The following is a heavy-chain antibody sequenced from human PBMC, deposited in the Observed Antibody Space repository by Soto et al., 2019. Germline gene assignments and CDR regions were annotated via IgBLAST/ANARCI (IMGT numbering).Heavy chain of an antibody. V-gene: IGHV1-18*01. Sequence: QVQLVQSGAEVKKPGASVKVSCKASGYTFTSYGISWVRQAPGQGLEWMGWISAYNGNTNYAQKLQGRVNMTTDTSTSTAYMELRSLRSDDTAVYYCARDGVGYCSSTSCYAHYYYYYYMDVWGKGTTVTVSS. CDR1: GYTFTSYG. CDR3: ARDGVGYCSSTSCYAHYYYYYYMDV. D-gene: IGHD2-2*01. J-gene: IGHJ6*03. CDR2: ISAYNGNT.